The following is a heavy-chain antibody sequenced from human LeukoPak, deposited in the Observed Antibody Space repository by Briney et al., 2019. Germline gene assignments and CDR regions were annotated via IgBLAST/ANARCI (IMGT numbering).Heavy chain of an antibody. V-gene: IGHV1-46*01. D-gene: IGHD3-10*01. CDR1: GYTFTTYF. Sequence: GASVKVSCTASGYTFTTYFVHWVRQAPGQGLEWMGIIDPSDGSTSHAQKFQGRVTITTDESTSTAYMELSSLRSEDTAVYYCARDRPTALIRDYYYYMDVWGKGTTVTVSS. CDR2: IDPSDGST. CDR3: ARDRPTALIRDYYYYMDV. J-gene: IGHJ6*03.